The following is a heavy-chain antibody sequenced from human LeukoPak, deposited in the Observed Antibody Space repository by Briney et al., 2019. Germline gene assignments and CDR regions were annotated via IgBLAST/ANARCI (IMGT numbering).Heavy chain of an antibody. J-gene: IGHJ4*02. V-gene: IGHV3-7*04. CDR3: ARAYFYDNSGYYHGPAFDY. CDR1: GFTFSSYW. CDR2: IKQDGSEK. Sequence: GGSLRLSCAASGFTFSSYWMSWVRQAPGKGLEWVANIKQDGSEKYYVDSVKGRFTISRDSAKNSLYLQMNSLRAEDTAVYYCARAYFYDNSGYYHGPAFDYWGQGSLVTVSS. D-gene: IGHD3-22*01.